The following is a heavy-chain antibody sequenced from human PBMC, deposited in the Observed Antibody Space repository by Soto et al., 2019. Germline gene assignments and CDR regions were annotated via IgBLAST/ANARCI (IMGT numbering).Heavy chain of an antibody. D-gene: IGHD3-22*01. J-gene: IGHJ4*02. Sequence: EVQLVESGGGLVQPGGSLRLSCAASGFTFSSYSMNWARQAPGKGLEWLSYISSSSDIIYYADSVKGRFTISRGNAKNSLYLQMNSLRAEDTAVYYCARDDGYYGSSGWGADYWGQGTLVTVSS. CDR3: ARDDGYYGSSGWGADY. V-gene: IGHV3-48*01. CDR1: GFTFSSYS. CDR2: ISSSSDII.